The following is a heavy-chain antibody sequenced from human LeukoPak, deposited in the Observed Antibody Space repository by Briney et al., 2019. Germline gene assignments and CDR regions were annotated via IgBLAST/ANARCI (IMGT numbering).Heavy chain of an antibody. J-gene: IGHJ4*02. CDR1: GGTFSSYA. CDR3: ASRGYYYDSSGYFGY. V-gene: IGHV1-69*13. Sequence: SVKVSCKASGGTFSSYAISWVRQAPGQGLEWMGGIIPIFGTANYAQKFQGRVTITADESTSTAYMELSSLRSEDTAVYYCASRGYYYDSSGYFGYWGQGTLVTVSS. D-gene: IGHD3-22*01. CDR2: IIPIFGTA.